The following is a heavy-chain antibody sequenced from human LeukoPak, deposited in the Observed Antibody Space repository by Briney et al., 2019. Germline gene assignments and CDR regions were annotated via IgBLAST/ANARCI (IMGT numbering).Heavy chain of an antibody. V-gene: IGHV3-30*18. J-gene: IGHJ5*02. CDR2: ISYDGSNK. Sequence: GGSLRLSCAASGFTFSSYGMHWVRQAPGKGLEWVAVISYDGSNKYYADSVKGRFTISRDNSKNTLYLQMNSLRAEDTAVYYCAKEYYYASSGYYDNWFDPWGQGTLVTVSS. CDR1: GFTFSSYG. D-gene: IGHD3-22*01. CDR3: AKEYYYASSGYYDNWFDP.